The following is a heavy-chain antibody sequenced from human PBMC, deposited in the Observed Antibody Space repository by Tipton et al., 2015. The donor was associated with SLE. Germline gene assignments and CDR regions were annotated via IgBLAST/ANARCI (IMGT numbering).Heavy chain of an antibody. J-gene: IGHJ4*02. D-gene: IGHD1-26*01. Sequence: SLRLSCAASGFTFSGYAIHWVRQAPGKGLEWVAVISYDGSSKYNADSVKGRFTISRDNSKSTLYLQMNSLRADDTAVYYCARDEGSGSYYEGLDYWGQGTLVTVSS. CDR2: ISYDGSSK. V-gene: IGHV3-30*04. CDR3: ARDEGSGSYYEGLDY. CDR1: GFTFSGYA.